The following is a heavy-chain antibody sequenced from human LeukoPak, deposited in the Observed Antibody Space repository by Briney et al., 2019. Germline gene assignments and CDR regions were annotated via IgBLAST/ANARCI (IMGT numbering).Heavy chain of an antibody. D-gene: IGHD3-10*01. J-gene: IGHJ6*03. CDR3: ARGAGSVYYYYYYMYV. CDR1: GFTFSDYY. Sequence: GGSLRLSCAASGFTFSDYYMSWIRQAPGKGLEWVSYISSSGSTIYYADSVKGRFTISRDNAKNSLYLQMNSLRAEDTAVYYCARGAGSVYYYYYYMYVWGKGTTVTVSS. V-gene: IGHV3-11*01. CDR2: ISSSGSTI.